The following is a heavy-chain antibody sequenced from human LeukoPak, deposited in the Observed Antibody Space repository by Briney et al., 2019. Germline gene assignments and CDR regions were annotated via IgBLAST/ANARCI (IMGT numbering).Heavy chain of an antibody. V-gene: IGHV3-48*04. CDR3: ANFKPPAPDALDI. D-gene: IGHD1-14*01. CDR2: ISGSGTTI. Sequence: ETGGSLRLSCTVSGFSFSSYWMSWVRQAPGKGLEWISYISGSGTTIYYAASVKGRCTTSRDNAQNLVYLQMDSLRAEDTAVYYCANFKPPAPDALDIWGQGTWITVSS. CDR1: GFSFSSYW. J-gene: IGHJ3*02.